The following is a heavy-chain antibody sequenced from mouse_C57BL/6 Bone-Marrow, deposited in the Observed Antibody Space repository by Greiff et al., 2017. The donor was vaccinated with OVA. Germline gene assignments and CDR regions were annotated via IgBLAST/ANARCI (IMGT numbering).Heavy chain of an antibody. Sequence: VQLQQSGAELVRPGTSVKMSCKASGYTFTNYWIGWAKQRPGHGLEWIGDIYPGGGYTNYNEKFKGKATLTADKSSSTAYMQFSSLTSEDSAIYYGARYGYYGSSRYWYFDVWGTGTTVTVSS. D-gene: IGHD1-1*01. CDR2: IYPGGGYT. J-gene: IGHJ1*03. CDR3: ARYGYYGSSRYWYFDV. CDR1: GYTFTNYW. V-gene: IGHV1-63*01.